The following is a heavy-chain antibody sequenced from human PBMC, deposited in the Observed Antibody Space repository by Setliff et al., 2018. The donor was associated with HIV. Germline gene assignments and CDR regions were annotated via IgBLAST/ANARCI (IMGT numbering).Heavy chain of an antibody. CDR3: ARVPYRSAWFSGGHDAFDI. Sequence: GASVKVSCKASGYSFARYGLSWVRQAPGQGLEWMGWISGFNGNTKYAQSFQDRVAMTTETATSTAYMEVRSLRSDDTAVYFCARVPYRSAWFSGGHDAFDIWGQGTMVTVSS. D-gene: IGHD6-19*01. V-gene: IGHV1-18*01. J-gene: IGHJ3*02. CDR2: ISGFNGNT. CDR1: GYSFARYG.